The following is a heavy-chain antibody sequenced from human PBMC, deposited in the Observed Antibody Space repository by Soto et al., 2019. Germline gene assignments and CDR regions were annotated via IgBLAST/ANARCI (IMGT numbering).Heavy chain of an antibody. Sequence: QVQLVQSGAEVKKPGASVKVSCKASGYTFTSYDINWVRQATGQGLEWMGWMNPNSGNTGYAQKFQGRVTMTRNTSISTAYMELSSLRSEDTAVYYSARRRLVPAARRDWFDPWGQGTLVTVSS. CDR1: GYTFTSYD. V-gene: IGHV1-8*01. CDR2: MNPNSGNT. D-gene: IGHD2-2*01. J-gene: IGHJ5*02. CDR3: ARRRLVPAARRDWFDP.